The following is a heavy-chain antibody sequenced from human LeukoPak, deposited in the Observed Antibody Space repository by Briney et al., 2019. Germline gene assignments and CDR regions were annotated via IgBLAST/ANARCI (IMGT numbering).Heavy chain of an antibody. CDR2: IAGSGDAT. CDR3: AKRRHCNSASRPNWFDP. D-gene: IGHD2-2*01. J-gene: IGHJ5*02. Sequence: GGSLRLSCAASGFTFSSYAMTWVRQAPGKGLEWVSTIAGSGDATYYADSVKGRFTISRDNSKNTLYLQMNILRAEDTAVYYCAKRRHCNSASRPNWFDPWGQGTLVTVSS. V-gene: IGHV3-23*01. CDR1: GFTFSSYA.